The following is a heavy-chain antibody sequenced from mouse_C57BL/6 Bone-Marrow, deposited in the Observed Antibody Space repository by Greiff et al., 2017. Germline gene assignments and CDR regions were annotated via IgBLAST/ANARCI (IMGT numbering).Heavy chain of an antibody. CDR2: INPSSGYT. CDR1: GYTFTSYT. CDR3: ARWGLRRGAWFAY. V-gene: IGHV1-4*01. J-gene: IGHJ3*01. D-gene: IGHD2-2*01. Sequence: VQLQESGAELARPGASVKMSCKASGYTFTSYTMHWVNQRPGQGLEWIGYINPSSGYTKYNQKFKDKATLTADKSSSTAYMQLSSLTSEDSAVYYCARWGLRRGAWFAYWGQGTLVTVSA.